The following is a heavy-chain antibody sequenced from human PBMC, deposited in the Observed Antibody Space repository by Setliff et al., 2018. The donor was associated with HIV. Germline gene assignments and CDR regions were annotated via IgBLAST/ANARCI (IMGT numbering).Heavy chain of an antibody. D-gene: IGHD2-21*02. V-gene: IGHV4-34*01. CDR1: GTSFSDHY. CDR3: VRWYYCVSGACYRADY. J-gene: IGHJ4*02. Sequence: SETLSLTCSVYGTSFSDHYWSWVRQTPGKGLEWIGEMNQSGTTNYNPSLKSRVTMSIDPSEMQFSLKLTSVTAADTAVYYCVRWYYCVSGACYRADYWGQGTMVTVSS. CDR2: MNQSGTT.